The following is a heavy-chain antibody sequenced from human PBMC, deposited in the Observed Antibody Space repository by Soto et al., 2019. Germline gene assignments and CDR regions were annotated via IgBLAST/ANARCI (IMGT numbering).Heavy chain of an antibody. V-gene: IGHV3-30*04. D-gene: IGHD3-22*01. CDR3: AKDRHYYDSSGYLDY. CDR2: ISYGGSNQ. Sequence: QVQLVESGGGVVQPGRSLRLSCAASGFTFSSYAMHWVRQAPGKGLEWVAVISYGGSNQYYADSVKGRFTISRDNSKNTLYLQMNSLRAEDTAVYYCAKDRHYYDSSGYLDYWGQGTLVTVSS. J-gene: IGHJ4*02. CDR1: GFTFSSYA.